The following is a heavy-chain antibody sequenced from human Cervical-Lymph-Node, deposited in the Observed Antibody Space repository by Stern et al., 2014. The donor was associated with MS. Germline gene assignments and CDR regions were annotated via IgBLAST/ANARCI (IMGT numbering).Heavy chain of an antibody. V-gene: IGHV5-51*01. CDR3: ARLDCSGGSCYSGDFHY. CDR2: IYTGDSDT. Sequence: VQLVQSGAEVKKPGESLKISCKGSGYNFTNYWIGWVRQMPGKGLERMGIIYTGDSDTRYSPSFQGQVTISADKSINTAYLQWSSLKASDTAIYYCARLDCSGGSCYSGDFHYWGQGTLVTVSS. D-gene: IGHD2-15*01. J-gene: IGHJ4*02. CDR1: GYNFTNYW.